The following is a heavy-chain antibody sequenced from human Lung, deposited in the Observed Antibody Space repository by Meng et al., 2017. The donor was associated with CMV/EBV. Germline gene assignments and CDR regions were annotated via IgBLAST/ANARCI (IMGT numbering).Heavy chain of an antibody. CDR3: ARVGGCSGGGCYHRLFDY. J-gene: IGHJ4*02. CDR2: IYYTGST. D-gene: IGHD2-15*01. Sequence: VTLQESGPGLVKPSPPLSLTCTVFGGSISSGDYYWSWIRQPPGKGLEWIGYIYYTGSTYYNPSLKSRVIISVDTSKNQFSLKLNSVTAADTAVYYCARVGGCSGGGCYHRLFDYWGQGTLVTVAS. CDR1: GGSISSGDYY. V-gene: IGHV4-30-4*01.